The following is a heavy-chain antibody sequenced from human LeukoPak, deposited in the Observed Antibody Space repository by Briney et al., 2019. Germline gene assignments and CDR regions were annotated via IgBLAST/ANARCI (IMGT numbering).Heavy chain of an antibody. V-gene: IGHV3-23*01. CDR1: GFTFSNYA. CDR3: AKDIYGDYGGLDY. CDR2: IINSGGST. D-gene: IGHD4-17*01. J-gene: IGHJ4*02. Sequence: GGSLRLSCAASGFTFSNYAMNWFRQAPGKGLEWVSTIINSGGSTYYADSVKGRFTISRDSSKNTLYLQMNSLRDEDTAVYYCAKDIYGDYGGLDYWGQGTLVTVSS.